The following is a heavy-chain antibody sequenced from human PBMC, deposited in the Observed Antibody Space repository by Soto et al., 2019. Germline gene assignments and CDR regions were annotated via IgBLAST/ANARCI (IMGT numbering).Heavy chain of an antibody. CDR3: AKDRLTVAKFDAFDI. J-gene: IGHJ3*02. CDR1: GFTFSSYG. Sequence: EVLLLESGGGLVQPGGSLRLSCAASGFTFSSYGMGWVRQAPGKGLEWVSGLSASGGSTYYVDSVKGRSTISRDNSRNTVYLQINRLRAEDTAVYYCAKDRLTVAKFDAFDIWGQGTMVAVSS. D-gene: IGHD2-8*01. V-gene: IGHV3-23*01. CDR2: LSASGGST.